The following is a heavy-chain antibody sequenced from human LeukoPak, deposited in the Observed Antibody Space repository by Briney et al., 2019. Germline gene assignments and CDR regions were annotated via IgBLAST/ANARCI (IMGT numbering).Heavy chain of an antibody. D-gene: IGHD3-10*01. CDR1: GGSSSGYY. CDR3: ARGLGKGYYGSRYLAWFDP. V-gene: IGHV4-34*01. CDR2: INHSGST. J-gene: IGHJ5*02. Sequence: PSETLSLTCAVYGGSSSGYYWSWIRQPPGKGLEWIGEINHSGSTNYNPSLKSRVTISVDTSKNQFSLKLSSVTAADTAVYYCARGLGKGYYGSRYLAWFDPWGQGTLVTVSS.